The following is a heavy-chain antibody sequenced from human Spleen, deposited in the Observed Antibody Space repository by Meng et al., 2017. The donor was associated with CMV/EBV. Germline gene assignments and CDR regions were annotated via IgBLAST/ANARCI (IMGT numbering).Heavy chain of an antibody. CDR1: GFTFSSHW. J-gene: IGHJ4*02. V-gene: IGHV4-34*01. CDR2: INHSGST. D-gene: IGHD3-3*01. CDR3: ARGSYDFWSGYPMYYFDY. Sequence: ESLKISCAASGFTFSSHWMTWVRQAPGKGLEWIGEINHSGSTNYNPSLKSRVTISVDTSKHQFSLKLSSVTAADTAVYYCARGSYDFWSGYPMYYFDYWGQGTLVTVSS.